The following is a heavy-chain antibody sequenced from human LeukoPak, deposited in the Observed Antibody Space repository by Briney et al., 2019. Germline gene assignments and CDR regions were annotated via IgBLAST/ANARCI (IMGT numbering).Heavy chain of an antibody. V-gene: IGHV3-13*01. CDR2: IGTAGDT. CDR1: GFTFSSYD. J-gene: IGHJ4*02. CDR3: AKDPGENLGGDGEDY. Sequence: GGSLRLSCAASGFTFSSYDMHWVRQATGKGLEWVSAIGTAGDTYYKGSVKGRFTISRENAKNSLYLQMNSLRAGDTAVYYCAKDPGENLGGDGEDYWGQGTLVTVSS. D-gene: IGHD2-21*01.